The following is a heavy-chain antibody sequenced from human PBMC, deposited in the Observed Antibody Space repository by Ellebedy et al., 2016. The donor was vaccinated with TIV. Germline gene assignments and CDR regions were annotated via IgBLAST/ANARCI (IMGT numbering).Heavy chain of an antibody. D-gene: IGHD6-13*01. CDR1: GFAFSANG. Sequence: GESLKISCAASGFAFSANGMRWVRQAPGKGLEWVSGIDGGENTDYGDSVKGRFTISRDNSNNTLYLQINSLRAEDTAVYYCAKAPPQSSSRWYDNWFDPWGQGTLVTVSS. CDR3: AKAPPQSSSRWYDNWFDP. J-gene: IGHJ5*02. V-gene: IGHV3-23*01. CDR2: IDGGENT.